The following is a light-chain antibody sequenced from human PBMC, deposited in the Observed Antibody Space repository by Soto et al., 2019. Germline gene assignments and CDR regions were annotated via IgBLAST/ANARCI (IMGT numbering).Light chain of an antibody. J-gene: IGLJ2*01. V-gene: IGLV1-51*01. Sequence: QSALTQPPSVSAAPGQRVTISCSGNSSNVGDNFVAWYQQPPEAAAKLLIYDNHNRPSGILDRFSGSKSGTSATLGITGLPTGDEADYYCATWDGSLSVVVFGGGTKVTVL. CDR3: ATWDGSLSVVV. CDR2: DNH. CDR1: SSNVGDNF.